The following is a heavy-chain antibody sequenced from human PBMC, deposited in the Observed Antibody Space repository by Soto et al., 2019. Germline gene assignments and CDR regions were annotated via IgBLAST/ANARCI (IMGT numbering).Heavy chain of an antibody. D-gene: IGHD6-13*01. J-gene: IGHJ6*02. CDR2: INHSGST. V-gene: IGHV4-34*01. CDR1: GGSFSGYY. Sequence: SETLSLTCTVYGGSFSGYYWSWIRQPPGKGLEWIGEINHSGSTNYNPSLKSRVTISVDTSKNQFSLKLSSVTAADTAVYYCARDCGSWCYYYYNIDVWGQGTAVTVSS. CDR3: ARDCGSWCYYYYNIDV.